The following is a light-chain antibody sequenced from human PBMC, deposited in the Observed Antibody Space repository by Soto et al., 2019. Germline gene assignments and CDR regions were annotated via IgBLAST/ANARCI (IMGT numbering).Light chain of an antibody. Sequence: EIVLTQSPGTLSLSPGERATLSCRASQSVSSSYLAWYQQKPGQAPRLLIYGASSRATGIPDRFSGSGSGTEFTLTINSLQPDDSATYYCQQYNSYSSMFGQGTKVDI. J-gene: IGKJ1*01. CDR3: QQYNSYSSM. V-gene: IGKV3-20*01. CDR1: QSVSSSY. CDR2: GAS.